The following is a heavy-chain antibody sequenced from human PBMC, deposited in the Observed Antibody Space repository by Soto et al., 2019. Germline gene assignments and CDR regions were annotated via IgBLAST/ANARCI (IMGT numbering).Heavy chain of an antibody. CDR3: ARDRSYCSGGSCYPDYFDY. V-gene: IGHV3-33*01. J-gene: IGHJ4*02. CDR1: GFTFSSYG. D-gene: IGHD2-15*01. CDR2: IWYDGSNK. Sequence: VQLVESGGGVVQPGRSLRLSCAASGFTFSSYGMHWVRQAPGKGLEWVAVIWYDGSNKYYADSVKGRFTISRDNSKNTLYLQMNSLRAEDTAVYYCARDRSYCSGGSCYPDYFDYWGQGTLVTVSS.